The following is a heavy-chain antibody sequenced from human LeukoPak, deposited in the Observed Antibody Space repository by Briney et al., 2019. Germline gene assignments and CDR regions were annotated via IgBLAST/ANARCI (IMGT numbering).Heavy chain of an antibody. J-gene: IGHJ4*02. D-gene: IGHD6-6*01. Sequence: GGSLRLSCAASGFTFSSYAMSWVRQAPGKGLEWVSAISGSGGSTYYADSVKGRFTISRDNSKNTLYLQMNSLRAEDTAVYYCASPSIAACIVIDYWGQGTLVTVSS. CDR2: ISGSGGST. CDR1: GFTFSSYA. CDR3: ASPSIAACIVIDY. V-gene: IGHV3-23*01.